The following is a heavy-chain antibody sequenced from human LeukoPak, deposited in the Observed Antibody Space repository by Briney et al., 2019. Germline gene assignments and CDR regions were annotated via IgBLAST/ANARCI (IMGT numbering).Heavy chain of an antibody. D-gene: IGHD5-18*01. CDR3: ARGGYSYGYGFDY. Sequence: GASVKVSCKGSGGTFTSYAISWVRQAPGQGLERMGSIIPIFGTANYAQKFQGRVTITTDEATSTAYMELSSLRSKDTAVYYCARGGYSYGYGFDYWGQGTLVTVSS. CDR1: GGTFTSYA. V-gene: IGHV1-69*05. J-gene: IGHJ4*02. CDR2: IIPIFGTA.